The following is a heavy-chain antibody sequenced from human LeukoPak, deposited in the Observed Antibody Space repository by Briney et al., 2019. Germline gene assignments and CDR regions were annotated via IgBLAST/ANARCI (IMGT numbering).Heavy chain of an antibody. CDR2: IYHSGST. CDR1: GGSISSSNW. CDR3: AREIRAADAFDI. J-gene: IGHJ3*02. V-gene: IGHV4-4*02. Sequence: SETLSLTCAVSGGSISSSNWWSWIRQPPGKGLEWIGEIYHSGSTNYNPSLKSRVTISVDKSKNQFSLKLSSVTAADTAVYYCAREIRAADAFDIWGQGTMVTVSS. D-gene: IGHD5-18*01.